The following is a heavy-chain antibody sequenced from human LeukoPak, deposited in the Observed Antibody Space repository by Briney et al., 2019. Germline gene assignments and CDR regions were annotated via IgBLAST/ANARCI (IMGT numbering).Heavy chain of an antibody. CDR1: AGSFSGYY. CDR2: IDHGGST. V-gene: IGHV4-34*01. Sequence: SETLSLTCVVYAGSFSGYYWSWVRQPPGKGLEWIGEIDHGGSTKSNPSLKNRVTMSVDTSKKQFSLRLSSVTAADTAVYYCAKREDFLGWNYWGLGTRVTVSS. D-gene: IGHD3-3*01. CDR3: AKREDFLGWNY. J-gene: IGHJ4*02.